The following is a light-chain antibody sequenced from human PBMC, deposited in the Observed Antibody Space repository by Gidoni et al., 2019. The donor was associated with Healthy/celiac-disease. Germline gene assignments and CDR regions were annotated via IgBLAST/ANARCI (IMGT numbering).Light chain of an antibody. J-gene: IGKJ5*01. CDR2: DAS. Sequence: EIVLPQLPPTLSLSPGERATLPCRASQSVSSYLAWYQQKPGQAPRLLIYDASNRATGIPARFSGSGSGTDFTLTISSLEPEDFAVYYWQQRSNWPPSFGQGTRLEIK. CDR1: QSVSSY. CDR3: QQRSNWPPS. V-gene: IGKV3-11*01.